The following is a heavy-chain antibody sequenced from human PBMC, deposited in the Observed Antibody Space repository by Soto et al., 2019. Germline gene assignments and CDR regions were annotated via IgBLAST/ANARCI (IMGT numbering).Heavy chain of an antibody. J-gene: IGHJ6*03. D-gene: IGHD4-17*01. V-gene: IGHV1-46*03. Sequence: ASVKVSCKASGYTFTSYYMHCVRQAPGQGLEWMGIINPSGGSTSYAQKFQGRVTMTRDTSTSTVYMELSSLRSEDTAVYYCARDSDYGDYVGYYMDVWGKGTTVTVSS. CDR1: GYTFTSYY. CDR3: ARDSDYGDYVGYYMDV. CDR2: INPSGGST.